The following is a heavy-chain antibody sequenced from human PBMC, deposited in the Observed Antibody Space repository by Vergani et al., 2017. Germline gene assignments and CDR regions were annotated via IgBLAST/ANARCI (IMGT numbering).Heavy chain of an antibody. V-gene: IGHV4-39*01. J-gene: IGHJ4*02. Sequence: QLQLQESGPGLVKPSETLSLTCTVSGGSISSSSYYWGWIRQPPGKGLEWIGSIYYSGSTYYNPSLKSRVTISVDTSKNQFSLKLSSVTAADTAVYYCASGTGSGSYGYWGQGTLVTVSS. CDR3: ASGTGSGSYGY. CDR1: GGSISSSSYY. CDR2: IYYSGST. D-gene: IGHD1-26*01.